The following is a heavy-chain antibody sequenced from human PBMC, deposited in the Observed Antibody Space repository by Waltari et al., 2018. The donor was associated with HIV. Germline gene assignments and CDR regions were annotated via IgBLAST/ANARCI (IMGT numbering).Heavy chain of an antibody. D-gene: IGHD1-26*01. J-gene: IGHJ4*02. CDR2: ISDSGDNR. V-gene: IGHV3-23*01. Sequence: EVQLLESGGGLVQPGGSLRLSCAASGFPFSSYAMGWFRQAPGKGLEWVSSISDSGDNRYYADSVKGRFTVSRDNSKNTLYLQVNNLRAEDTAVYYCSLGKIFDYWGQGTLVTVSS. CDR3: SLGKIFDY. CDR1: GFPFSSYA.